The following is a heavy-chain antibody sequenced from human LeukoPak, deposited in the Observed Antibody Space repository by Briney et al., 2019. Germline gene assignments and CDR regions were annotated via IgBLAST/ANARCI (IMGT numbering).Heavy chain of an antibody. D-gene: IGHD3-10*01. CDR2: TIPILGIA. CDR3: AREYGSGSYSSE. Sequence: ASVKVSCKASGGTFSSYAISWVRQAPGQGLEWMGRTIPILGIANYAQKFQGRVTITADKSTSTAYMELSSLRSEDTAVYYCAREYGSGSYSSEWGQGTLVTVSS. V-gene: IGHV1-69*04. CDR1: GGTFSSYA. J-gene: IGHJ4*02.